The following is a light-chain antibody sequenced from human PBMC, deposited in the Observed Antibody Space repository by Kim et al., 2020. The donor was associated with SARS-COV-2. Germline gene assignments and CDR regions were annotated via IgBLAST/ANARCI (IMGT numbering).Light chain of an antibody. CDR2: QDS. CDR1: KLGDKY. Sequence: SYELTQPPSVSVSPGQTASITRSGDKLGDKYACWYQQKPGQSPVLVIYQDSKRPSGIPERFSGSNSGNTATLTISGTQAMDEADYYCQAWDSSTDVVFGGGTQLTVL. CDR3: QAWDSSTDVV. V-gene: IGLV3-1*01. J-gene: IGLJ2*01.